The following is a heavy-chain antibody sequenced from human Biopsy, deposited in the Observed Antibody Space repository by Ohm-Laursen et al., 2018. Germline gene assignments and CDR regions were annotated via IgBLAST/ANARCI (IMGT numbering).Heavy chain of an antibody. CDR1: GFTFNSYA. V-gene: IGHV3-23*01. Sequence: GSLRLSCTASGFTFNSYAMTWFRQAPGKGLEWVSTISGNSDIIYDTDSVKGRFTISRDNSKNTLYLQMNSLRADDTAVYYCALAAAQTVTHFDYWGQGTLVTVSS. CDR2: ISGNSDII. CDR3: ALAAAQTVTHFDY. D-gene: IGHD4-17*01. J-gene: IGHJ4*02.